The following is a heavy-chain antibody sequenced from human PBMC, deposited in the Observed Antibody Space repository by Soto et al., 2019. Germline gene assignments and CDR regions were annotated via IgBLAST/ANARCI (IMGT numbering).Heavy chain of an antibody. CDR2: ISYDGTRS. CDR1: GFTFSSYN. Sequence: XRCLRRTFDASGFTFSSYNMHWVRQTPVRGLDWLARISYDGTRSLYADSVKGRVAISRDESKNTMYLQMNRLRVEDTAVYYCPRDTFYHGSETYAQTYTYLGMDAWGQGTTVTVSS. D-gene: IGHD3-10*01. V-gene: IGHV3-30*09. J-gene: IGHJ6*02. CDR3: PRDTFYHGSETYAQTYTYLGMDA.